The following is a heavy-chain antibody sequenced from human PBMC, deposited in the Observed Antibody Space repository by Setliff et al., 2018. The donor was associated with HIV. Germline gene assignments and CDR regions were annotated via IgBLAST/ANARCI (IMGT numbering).Heavy chain of an antibody. J-gene: IGHJ4*02. Sequence: ASVKVSCKASGYTFTSYYMHWVRQAPGQGLEWMGIINPSGGSTNSAQKFQGRVTMTTDTSTSTAYMELRNLRSDDTAVYYWARHPMSPFLEWSYDSWGQGTLVTVS. CDR3: ARHPMSPFLEWSYDS. CDR2: INPSGGST. CDR1: GYTFTSYY. D-gene: IGHD3-3*02. V-gene: IGHV1-46*01.